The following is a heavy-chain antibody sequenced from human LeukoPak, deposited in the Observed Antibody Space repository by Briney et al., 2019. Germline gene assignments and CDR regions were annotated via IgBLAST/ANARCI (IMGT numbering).Heavy chain of an antibody. J-gene: IGHJ4*02. Sequence: GGSLRLSSAASGFTFSSYWMSWVRQAPGKGLEWVANIKQDGSEKYYVDSVKGRFTISRDNAKNSLYLQMNSLRAEDTAVYYCARVQGYYYASGSSYYFDYWGQGTLVTVSS. CDR1: GFTFSSYW. D-gene: IGHD3-10*01. CDR2: IKQDGSEK. V-gene: IGHV3-7*01. CDR3: ARVQGYYYASGSSYYFDY.